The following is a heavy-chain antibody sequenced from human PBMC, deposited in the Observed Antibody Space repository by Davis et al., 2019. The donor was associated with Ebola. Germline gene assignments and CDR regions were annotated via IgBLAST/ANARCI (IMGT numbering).Heavy chain of an antibody. CDR2: IRYDGGNN. CDR3: ARPSSSWSLYYFDY. Sequence: GSPLRPSCAAPGFTFSSYAMRGVRQPPRRGLEWVALIRYDGGNNYYADSVRGRFTISRDNSKNTLYLQMNSLRAEDTAVYYCARPSSSWSLYYFDYWGQGTLVTVSS. J-gene: IGHJ4*02. V-gene: IGHV3-33*08. D-gene: IGHD6-13*01. CDR1: GFTFSSYA.